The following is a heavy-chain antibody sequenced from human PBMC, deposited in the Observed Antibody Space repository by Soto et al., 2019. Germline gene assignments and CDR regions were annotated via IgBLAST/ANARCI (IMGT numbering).Heavy chain of an antibody. J-gene: IGHJ6*02. D-gene: IGHD3-3*01. V-gene: IGHV1-69*13. CDR2: IIPIFGTA. CDR3: ARARITIFGVVSIFYYGMDV. Sequence: SSVKVSFKSSGVTFISYAISWVLQAPGQGLEWMGGIIPIFGTANYAQKFQGRVTITADESTSTAYMELSSLRSEDTAVYYCARARITIFGVVSIFYYGMDVWGQGTTVTVSS. CDR1: GVTFISYA.